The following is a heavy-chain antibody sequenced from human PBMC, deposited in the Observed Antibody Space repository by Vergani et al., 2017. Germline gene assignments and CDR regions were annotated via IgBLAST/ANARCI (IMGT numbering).Heavy chain of an antibody. V-gene: IGHV4-59*12. J-gene: IGHJ4*02. CDR1: GGSISSYY. CDR2: IYHSGST. CDR3: ARGILYYDILTGYYN. Sequence: QVQLQESGPGLVKPSETLSLTCTVSGGSISSYYWSWIRQPPGKGLEWIGYIYHSGSTYYNPSLKSRVTISVDRSKNQFSLKLSSVTAADTAVYYCARGILYYDILTGYYNWGQGTLVTVSS. D-gene: IGHD3-9*01.